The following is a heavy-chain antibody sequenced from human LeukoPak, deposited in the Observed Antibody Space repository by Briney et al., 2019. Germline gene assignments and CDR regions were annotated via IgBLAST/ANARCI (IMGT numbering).Heavy chain of an antibody. D-gene: IGHD6-25*01. V-gene: IGHV3-23*01. Sequence: PGGSLRLSCAASGFTFATYAMSWVRQAPGRGLEWASSISGSGSSTFYADSVKGRFTISRDNSKNTLYLQMNSLRAEDTAVYYCAKVFSGDFDYWGQGTLVTVSS. CDR2: ISGSGSST. J-gene: IGHJ4*02. CDR3: AKVFSGDFDY. CDR1: GFTFATYA.